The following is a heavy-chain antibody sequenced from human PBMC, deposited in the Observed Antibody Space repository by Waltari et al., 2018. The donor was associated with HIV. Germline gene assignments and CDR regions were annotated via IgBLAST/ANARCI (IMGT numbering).Heavy chain of an antibody. J-gene: IGHJ6*02. V-gene: IGHV4-61*02. D-gene: IGHD5-12*01. Sequence: QVQLQESGPGLVKPSQTLSLPCTVSVGSISSGRSYWSCLRQPAGKGLGGIGRIYTSGNTDYNPSLKSRVTISVDTSKNQFSLKLTSVTAADTAVYYCARARVRSGYGLYYYYGMDVWGQGTTVTVSS. CDR1: VGSISSGRSY. CDR3: ARARVRSGYGLYYYYGMDV. CDR2: IYTSGNT.